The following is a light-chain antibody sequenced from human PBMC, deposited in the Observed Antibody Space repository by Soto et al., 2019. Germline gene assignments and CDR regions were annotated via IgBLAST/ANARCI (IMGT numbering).Light chain of an antibody. CDR3: CSYSSSTSYV. J-gene: IGLJ1*01. V-gene: IGLV2-14*03. CDR1: SSDVGGYNF. Sequence: QSVLTQPASVSGSPGQSITISCTGTSSDVGGYNFVTWYQQHPGEAPKLMIHDVSGRASGVPNRFSGSKSGTTASLTISGLQAEDEADYYCCSYSSSTSYVFGTGSMVTVL. CDR2: DVS.